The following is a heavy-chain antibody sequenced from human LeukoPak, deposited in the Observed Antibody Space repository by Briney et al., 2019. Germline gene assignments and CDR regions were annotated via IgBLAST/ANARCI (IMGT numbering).Heavy chain of an antibody. J-gene: IGHJ4*03. V-gene: IGHV3-23*01. CDR1: GFTFSSYA. CDR3: AKDLEGVTKVRGFV. Sequence: GGSLRLSCAASGFTFSSYAMSWVRQAPGKGLEWVSAISGSGGSKYYADSVKGRFTISRDNSKNTLFLQMNGLRAEDTAVYYCAKDLEGVTKVRGFVWGQGTLVTVSS. D-gene: IGHD3-10*01. CDR2: ISGSGGSK.